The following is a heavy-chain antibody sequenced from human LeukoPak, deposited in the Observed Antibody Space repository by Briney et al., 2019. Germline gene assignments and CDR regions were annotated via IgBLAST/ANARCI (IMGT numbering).Heavy chain of an antibody. V-gene: IGHV5-51*01. Sequence: GESLKISCKGSGYDFSIYWIAWVRQMPGKGLEWMGIIYPGVSDTRYSPSFQGQVTISADKSISTAYLQWSSLKASDTAMYYCARWLHMGFDIWGQGTMVTVSS. J-gene: IGHJ3*02. D-gene: IGHD5-24*01. CDR2: IYPGVSDT. CDR3: ARWLHMGFDI. CDR1: GYDFSIYW.